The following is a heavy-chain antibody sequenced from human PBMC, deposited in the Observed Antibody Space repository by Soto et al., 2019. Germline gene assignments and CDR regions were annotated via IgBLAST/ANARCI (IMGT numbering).Heavy chain of an antibody. V-gene: IGHV1-46*01. CDR2: VNPSGGSA. CDR1: GYIFTAYS. J-gene: IGHJ1*01. D-gene: IGHD2-15*01. CDR3: AREENCRGGTCYSEYFHH. Sequence: ASVKVSCKTSGYIFTAYSMHWVRQAPGQGLEWMGVVNPSGGSAHYAQSFEGRVTLTRDTSTSTYYMELSSLRSEDTAVYYCAREENCRGGTCYSEYFHHWGQGTLVTVSS.